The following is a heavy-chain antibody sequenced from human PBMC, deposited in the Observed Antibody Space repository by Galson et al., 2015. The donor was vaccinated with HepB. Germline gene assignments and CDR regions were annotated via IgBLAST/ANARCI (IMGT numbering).Heavy chain of an antibody. J-gene: IGHJ5*02. D-gene: IGHD2-15*01. CDR2: IGAFKGNT. CDR1: GYTFSSFS. V-gene: IGHV1-18*01. Sequence: SVKVSCKASGYTFSSFSIAWVRQAPGQGLEWMGWIGAFKGNTDYAKKFQGRVTMTTDTSTSTAYMELRSLRSDDTAVYYCARGALVVVVGATQNNWFDPWGQGTLVTVSS. CDR3: ARGALVVVVGATQNNWFDP.